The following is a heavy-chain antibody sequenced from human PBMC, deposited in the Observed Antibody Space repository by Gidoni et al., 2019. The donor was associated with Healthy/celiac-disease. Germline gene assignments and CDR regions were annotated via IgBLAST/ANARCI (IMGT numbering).Heavy chain of an antibody. Sequence: GVVQPGRSLRLSCAASGFTFSSYGMHWVRQAPGKGLEWVAVISYDGSNKYYADSVKGRFTISRDNSKNTLYLQMNSLRAEDTAVYYCAKALPQWELRGGEDGFFAYWGQGTLVTVSS. J-gene: IGHJ4*02. CDR3: AKALPQWELRGGEDGFFAY. V-gene: IGHV3-30*18. CDR1: GFTFSSYG. CDR2: ISYDGSNK. D-gene: IGHD1-26*01.